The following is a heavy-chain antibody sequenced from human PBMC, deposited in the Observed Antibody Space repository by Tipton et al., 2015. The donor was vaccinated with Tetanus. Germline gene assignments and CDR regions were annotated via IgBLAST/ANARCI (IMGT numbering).Heavy chain of an antibody. D-gene: IGHD2-21*01. CDR3: ARMNHNAPLLVDH. J-gene: IGHJ4*02. CDR1: GGPFSEYG. V-gene: IGHV1-69*01. Sequence: QSGAEVKKPGSSVKVSCKASGGPFSEYGFAWVRQAPGQGLEYMGGIIPGFGTASYAQNFQGRVTITADESTNAVHLEFFSLRSDYTAVYFCARMNHNAPLLVDHWGQGTLFIVSS. CDR2: IIPGFGTA.